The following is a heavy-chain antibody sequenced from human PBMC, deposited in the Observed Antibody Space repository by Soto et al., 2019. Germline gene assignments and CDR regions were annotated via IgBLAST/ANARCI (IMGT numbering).Heavy chain of an antibody. Sequence: PGGSLRLSCAASGFTFSSYAMHWVRQAPGKGLEWVSVISYDGSSKYYADSVKGRFTISRDNSKNTLYLQMNSLRAEDTAVYYCARRRPDYEIAYYYGMDVWGQGTTVTVSS. CDR2: ISYDGSSK. CDR3: ARRRPDYEIAYYYGMDV. CDR1: GFTFSSYA. J-gene: IGHJ6*02. D-gene: IGHD4-17*01. V-gene: IGHV3-30-3*01.